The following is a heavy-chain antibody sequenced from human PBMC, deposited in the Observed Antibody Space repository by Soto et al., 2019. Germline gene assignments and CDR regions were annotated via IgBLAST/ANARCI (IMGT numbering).Heavy chain of an antibody. Sequence: QVQLVESGGGLVKPGGSLRLSCAASGFTFSDYYMSWIRQAPGKGLEWVSYISSSSSYTNYADSVKGRFTISRDNAKNSLYLQMNSLRAEDTAVYYCARGMPEGYYDSSGRFDYWGQGTLVTVSS. J-gene: IGHJ4*02. V-gene: IGHV3-11*06. D-gene: IGHD3-22*01. CDR2: ISSSSSYT. CDR3: ARGMPEGYYDSSGRFDY. CDR1: GFTFSDYY.